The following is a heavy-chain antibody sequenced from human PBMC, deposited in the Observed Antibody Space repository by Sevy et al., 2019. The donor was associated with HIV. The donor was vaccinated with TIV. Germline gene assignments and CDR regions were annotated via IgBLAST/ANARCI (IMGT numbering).Heavy chain of an antibody. Sequence: ASVKVSCKASGGTFNSFAISWVRQAPGQGLEWMGGIIPIFGTANYAQRFQGSVTIAADESTSTAYMELGSLRSEDTALYYCARLGGTNWFDPWGQGTLVTVSS. CDR1: GGTFNSFA. CDR3: ARLGGTNWFDP. D-gene: IGHD1-26*01. V-gene: IGHV1-69*13. J-gene: IGHJ5*02. CDR2: IIPIFGTA.